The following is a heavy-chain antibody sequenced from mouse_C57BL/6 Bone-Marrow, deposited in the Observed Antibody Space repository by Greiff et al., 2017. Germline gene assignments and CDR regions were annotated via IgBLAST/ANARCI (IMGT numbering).Heavy chain of an antibody. CDR1: GYTFTSYW. V-gene: IGHV1-7*01. D-gene: IGHD1-1*01. CDR2: INPSSGYT. CDR3: DYGSSYPYGYFDV. Sequence: QVQLKESGAELAKPGASVKLSCKASGYTFTSYWMHWVKQRPGQGLEWIGYINPSSGYTKYNQKFKDKATLTADKSSSTAYMQLSSLTYEDAAVYYDDYGSSYPYGYFDVWGTGTTVTVSA. J-gene: IGHJ1*03.